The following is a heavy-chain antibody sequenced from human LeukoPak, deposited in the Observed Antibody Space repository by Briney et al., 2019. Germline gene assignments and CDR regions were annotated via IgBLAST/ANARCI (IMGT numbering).Heavy chain of an antibody. J-gene: IGHJ4*02. CDR1: GYSFTTYW. Sequence: GESLKISCKGSGYSFTTYWNAWVRQMPGKGLEWMGIIYPSDSDTRYSPSFQGQVTISADKSISTAYLQWSSLKASDTAMYYCARQYSAYDYWGQGTLVTVSS. CDR2: IYPSDSDT. D-gene: IGHD5-12*01. CDR3: ARQYSAYDY. V-gene: IGHV5-51*01.